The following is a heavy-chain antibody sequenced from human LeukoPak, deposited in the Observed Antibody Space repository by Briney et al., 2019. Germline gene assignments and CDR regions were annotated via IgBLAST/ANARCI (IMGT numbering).Heavy chain of an antibody. CDR2: IASDGSST. D-gene: IGHD4-23*01. Sequence: GGSLRLSCAASGFAFSSYWMNWVRQAPGKGLVWVSRIASDGSSTTYADSVKGRFSISRDNAKNTLYLQMNSLRVEDTAVYYCARGRPHGNDYWGQGTLVTVSS. J-gene: IGHJ4*02. CDR1: GFAFSSYW. V-gene: IGHV3-74*01. CDR3: ARGRPHGNDY.